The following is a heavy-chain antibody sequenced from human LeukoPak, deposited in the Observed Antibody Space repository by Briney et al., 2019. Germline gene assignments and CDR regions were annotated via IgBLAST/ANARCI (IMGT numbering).Heavy chain of an antibody. CDR2: VRYDGSIQ. CDR3: GKGSSTSACPDY. J-gene: IGHJ4*02. D-gene: IGHD6-6*01. Sequence: PGGSLRLSCAASGFNFQSYGMHWVRQAPGKGLDWVAFVRYDGSIQYYADSVKGRFAISRDNSKDTVSLQMNSLRPEDTAVYYCGKGSSTSACPDYWGQGTLVTVSS. V-gene: IGHV3-30*02. CDR1: GFNFQSYG.